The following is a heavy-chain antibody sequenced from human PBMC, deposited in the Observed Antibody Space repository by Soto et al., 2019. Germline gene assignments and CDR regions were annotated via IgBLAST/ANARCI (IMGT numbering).Heavy chain of an antibody. Sequence: EVQLLESGGGLVQPGGSLRLSCAASGFTFSSYAMNWVRQAPGKGLEWVSTFSGSGGNTYYADSVKGRFTISRDASKNTLYLQMNSLRAEDTAVYYCAKRRTAAAGHFDYWGQGTLVTVSS. D-gene: IGHD6-13*01. J-gene: IGHJ4*02. V-gene: IGHV3-23*01. CDR2: FSGSGGNT. CDR1: GFTFSSYA. CDR3: AKRRTAAAGHFDY.